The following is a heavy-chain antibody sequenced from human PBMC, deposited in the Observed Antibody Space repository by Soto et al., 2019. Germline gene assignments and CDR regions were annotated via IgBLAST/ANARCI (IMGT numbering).Heavy chain of an antibody. D-gene: IGHD3-10*01. CDR1: GFTFTSYG. J-gene: IGHJ6*02. V-gene: IGHV3-23*01. Sequence: EVQLLESGGGLLQPGGSLRLACEASGFTFTSYGMSWVRQAPGKGLEWVSSFSGTGGNTYYADSVKGRFTISRDNFKNKLYPQINSLRPDETAVYYGASGGGMDVWGQGTTVTVSS. CDR2: FSGTGGNT. CDR3: ASGGGMDV.